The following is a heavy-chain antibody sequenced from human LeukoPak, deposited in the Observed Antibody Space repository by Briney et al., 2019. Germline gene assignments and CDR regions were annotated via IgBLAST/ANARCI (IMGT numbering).Heavy chain of an antibody. V-gene: IGHV4-39*07. J-gene: IGHJ4*02. CDR1: GDPITNSNYY. D-gene: IGHD6-6*01. CDR2: IFYNGGP. CDR3: ARGQRVSWGIAARPPFDY. Sequence: PSETLSLTCTASGDPITNSNYYWGWVRQSPGRGLEWLGNIFYNGGPYYNPSFKSRVTISVDTSKNQFSLKLSSVTAADTAVYYCARGQRVSWGIAARPPFDYWGQGTLVTVSS.